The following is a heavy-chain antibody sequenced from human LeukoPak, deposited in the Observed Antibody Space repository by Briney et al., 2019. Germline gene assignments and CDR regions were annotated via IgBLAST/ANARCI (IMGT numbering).Heavy chain of an antibody. CDR1: GFTFSSYA. CDR2: ISYGGSNK. V-gene: IGHV3-30-3*01. J-gene: IGHJ6*02. D-gene: IGHD1-26*01. CDR3: ARDTSRGVYYYYGMDV. Sequence: GGSLRLSCAASGFTFSSYAMHWVRQAPGKGLEWVAVISYGGSNKYYADSVKGRFTISRDNSKNTLYLQMNSLRAEDTAVYYCARDTSRGVYYYYGMDVWGQGTTVTVSS.